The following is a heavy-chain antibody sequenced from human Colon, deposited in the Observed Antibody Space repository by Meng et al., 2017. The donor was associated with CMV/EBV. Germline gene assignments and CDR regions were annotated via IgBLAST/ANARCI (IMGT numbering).Heavy chain of an antibody. V-gene: IGHV3-48*03. J-gene: IGHJ4*02. Sequence: GESLKISCAASGFTLGAYEMTWVRQAAGKGLEFISFIDFGGNVAYYAAPVKGRFTISRDNAKNSLFLQMDSLRVEDTALYYCVREDPLPPQNFDLWGQGTLVTVSS. CDR1: GFTLGAYE. CDR2: IDFGGNVA. D-gene: IGHD2-2*01. CDR3: VREDPLPPQNFDL.